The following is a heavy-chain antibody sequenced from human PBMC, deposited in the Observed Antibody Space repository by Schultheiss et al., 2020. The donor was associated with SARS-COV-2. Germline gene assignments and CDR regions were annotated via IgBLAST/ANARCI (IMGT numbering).Heavy chain of an antibody. Sequence: GGSLRLSCTASGFTFGDYAMSWFRQAPGKGLEWVGFIRSKAYGGTTEYAASVKGRFTISRDDSKNTLYLQMNSLRAEDTAVYYCARALIAEEVYWFDPWGQGTLVTVSS. J-gene: IGHJ5*02. CDR1: GFTFGDYA. D-gene: IGHD6-13*01. CDR3: ARALIAEEVYWFDP. V-gene: IGHV3-49*03. CDR2: IRSKAYGGTT.